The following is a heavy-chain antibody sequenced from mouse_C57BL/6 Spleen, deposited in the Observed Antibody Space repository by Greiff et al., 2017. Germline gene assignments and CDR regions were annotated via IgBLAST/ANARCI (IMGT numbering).Heavy chain of an antibody. J-gene: IGHJ2*01. V-gene: IGHV1-20*01. CDR3: ARGADYYGSSYVGYFDY. D-gene: IGHD1-1*01. CDR1: GYSFTGYF. CDR2: INPYNGDT. Sequence: VQLQQSGPELVKPGDSVKISCKASGYSFTGYFMYWVMQSHGKSLEWIGRINPYNGDTFYNQKFKGKATLTVDKSSSTAHMELRSLTSEDSAVYYCARGADYYGSSYVGYFDYWGQGTTLTVSS.